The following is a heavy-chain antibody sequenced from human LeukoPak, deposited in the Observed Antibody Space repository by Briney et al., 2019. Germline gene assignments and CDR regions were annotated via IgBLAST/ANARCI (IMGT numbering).Heavy chain of an antibody. CDR3: ARATFSSSGHSY. D-gene: IGHD6-13*01. CDR2: ISNSGAPI. CDR1: GFTSSSYA. V-gene: IGHV3-48*03. J-gene: IGHJ4*02. Sequence: GGSLRLSCAASGFTSSSYAMSWVRQAPGEGLEWVSYISNSGAPIYYADPVKGRFTISRDNAKSSLFLQMNSLRAEDTGVYHCARATFSSSGHSYWGQGTLVTVSS.